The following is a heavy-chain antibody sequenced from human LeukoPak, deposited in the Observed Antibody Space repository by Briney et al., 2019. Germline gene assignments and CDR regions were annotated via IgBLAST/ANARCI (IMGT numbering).Heavy chain of an antibody. D-gene: IGHD1-1*01. CDR1: GFTFSSYD. Sequence: PGGSLRLSCAASGFTFSSYDMSWVRQAPGRGLEWVSALSGSSGTTYYADSVKGRFTISRDNSKNTLYLQMNSLRAEDTAVYYCAKGDDSNWNYYYFAMDVWGQGTTVTVSS. CDR3: AKGDDSNWNYYYFAMDV. CDR2: LSGSSGTT. V-gene: IGHV3-23*01. J-gene: IGHJ6*02.